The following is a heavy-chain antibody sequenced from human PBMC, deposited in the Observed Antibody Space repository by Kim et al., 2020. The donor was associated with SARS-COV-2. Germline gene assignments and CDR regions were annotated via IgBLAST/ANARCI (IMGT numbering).Heavy chain of an antibody. CDR1: GYSFTSYW. J-gene: IGHJ2*01. CDR3: ARQRGSPFQYWYFDL. Sequence: GESLKISCKGSGYSFTSYWIGWVRQMPGKGLEWMGIIYPGDSDTRYSPSFQGQVTISADKSISTAYLQWSSLKASDTAMYYCARQRGSPFQYWYFDLWGRGTLVTVSS. V-gene: IGHV5-51*01. CDR2: IYPGDSDT. D-gene: IGHD6-6*01.